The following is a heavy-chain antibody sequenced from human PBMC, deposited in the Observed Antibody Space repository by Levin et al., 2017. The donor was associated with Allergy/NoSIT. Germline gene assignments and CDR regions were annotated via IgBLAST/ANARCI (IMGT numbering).Heavy chain of an antibody. CDR1: GYSFISYW. D-gene: IGHD4-23*01. J-gene: IGHJ4*02. CDR3: ARRDSDGSNSFDY. CDR2: IFPGDSDT. Sequence: GGSLRLSCQASGYSFISYWFGWVRQRPGKGLEWMGLIFPGDSDTRVSPSFQGQIIMSVDKSISTAYLQWTSLKASASAMYYCARRDSDGSNSFDYWGQGTLVIVSS. V-gene: IGHV5-51*01.